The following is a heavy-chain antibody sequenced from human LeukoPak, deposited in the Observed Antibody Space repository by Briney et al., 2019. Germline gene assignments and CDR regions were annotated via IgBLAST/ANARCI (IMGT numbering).Heavy chain of an antibody. V-gene: IGHV3-21*01. CDR1: GFTFSSYS. Sequence: GGSLRLSCAASGFTFSSYSMNWVRQAPGKGLEWVSSISSSSSYIYYADSVKGRFTISRDNAKNSLYLQMNSLRAEDTAVYYCARDISLGTTPYYFDYWGQGTLVTVSS. CDR3: ARDISLGTTPYYFDY. D-gene: IGHD4-17*01. J-gene: IGHJ4*02. CDR2: ISSSSSYI.